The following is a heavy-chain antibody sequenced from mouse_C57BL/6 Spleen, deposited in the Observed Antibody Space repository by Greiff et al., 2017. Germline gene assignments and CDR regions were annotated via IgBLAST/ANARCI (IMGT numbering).Heavy chain of an antibody. CDR2: IDPSDSYT. CDR1: GYTFTSYW. D-gene: IGHD2-3*01. J-gene: IGHJ3*01. CDR3: ARSTDYDAPAFAY. V-gene: IGHV1-50*01. Sequence: QVQLQQPGAELVKPGASVKLSCKASGYTFTSYWMQWVKQRPGQGLEWIGEIDPSDSYTNYHQKFKGQATVTVDTSSSTAYMQLSSLTSEDSAVYDCARSTDYDAPAFAYWGQGTLVTVSA.